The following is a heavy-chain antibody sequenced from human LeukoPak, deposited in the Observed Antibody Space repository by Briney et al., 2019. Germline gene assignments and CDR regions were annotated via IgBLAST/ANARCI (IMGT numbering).Heavy chain of an antibody. J-gene: IGHJ5*02. Sequence: ASVKVSCKASGYTFTGYHMHWVRQAPGQGLEWMGRINPNSGDTNYAQKFQGRVTMTRDTSISTAYMELSSLRSEDTAVYYCARESNGGNPSWFDPWGQGTLVTVSS. V-gene: IGHV1-2*06. CDR3: ARESNGGNPSWFDP. D-gene: IGHD4-23*01. CDR2: INPNSGDT. CDR1: GYTFTGYH.